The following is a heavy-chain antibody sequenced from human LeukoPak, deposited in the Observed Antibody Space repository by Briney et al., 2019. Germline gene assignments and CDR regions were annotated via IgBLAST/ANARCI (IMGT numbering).Heavy chain of an antibody. J-gene: IGHJ3*01. CDR3: ARCKAVAGTINAFDF. D-gene: IGHD6-19*01. V-gene: IGHV5-51*01. Sequence: GESLKISCKGSGHSLTSYWLGWVRQMPGKDLEWMGHIYPGDSEARYSPSFRGHVTISADKSINTAYLQWSSLKASDTAMYYCARCKAVAGTINAFDFWGQGTMVTVSS. CDR2: IYPGDSEA. CDR1: GHSLTSYW.